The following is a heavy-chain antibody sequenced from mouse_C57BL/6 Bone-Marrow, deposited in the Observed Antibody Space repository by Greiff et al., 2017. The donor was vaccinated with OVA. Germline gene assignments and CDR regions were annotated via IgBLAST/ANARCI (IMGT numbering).Heavy chain of an antibody. V-gene: IGHV5-15*01. CDR1: GFTFSDYG. CDR3: ARHGGDYCDY. Sequence: DVMLVESGGGLVQPGGSLTLSCAASGFTFSDYGMAWVRQAPRKGPEWVAFISNLAYSIYYADTVTGRFTLSRENAKNTLYLEMSRLRSEDTAMYYCARHGGDYCDYWGQGTTLTVSS. J-gene: IGHJ2*01. CDR2: ISNLAYSI.